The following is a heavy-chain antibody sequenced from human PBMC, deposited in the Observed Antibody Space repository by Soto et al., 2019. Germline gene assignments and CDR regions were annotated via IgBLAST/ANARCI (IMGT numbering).Heavy chain of an antibody. CDR2: TNPNSGNK. D-gene: IGHD1-26*01. CDR1: GYTFTSYD. J-gene: IGHJ4*02. CDR3: AREKVGANDY. V-gene: IGHV1-8*01. Sequence: QVQLVQSGAEVKKPGASVKVSCKASGYTFTSYDINWVRQATGQGLEWMGWTNPNSGNKGHAQKFKGRVTMTRNTSISTAYMELNSLRSEDTAVYYCAREKVGANDYWGQGTLVTVSS.